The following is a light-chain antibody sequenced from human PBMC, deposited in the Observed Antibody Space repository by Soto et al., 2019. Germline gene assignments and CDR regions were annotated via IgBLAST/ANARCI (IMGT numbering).Light chain of an antibody. CDR3: CSYAGSSTPHYV. V-gene: IGLV2-23*02. Sequence: QSALTQPASVSGSPGQSITISCTGTSSDVGSYNLVSWYQQHPGKAPKLMIYEVSKRPSGVSNRFSGSKFGNTASLTISGLQDEDEADYYCCSYAGSSTPHYVFGTGTKVTVL. J-gene: IGLJ1*01. CDR1: SSDVGSYNL. CDR2: EVS.